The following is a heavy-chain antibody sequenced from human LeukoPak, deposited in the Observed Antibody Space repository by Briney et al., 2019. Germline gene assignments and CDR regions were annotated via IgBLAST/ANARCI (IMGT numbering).Heavy chain of an antibody. J-gene: IGHJ4*02. CDR3: AKGSSTTCPCYRDY. Sequence: GGSLRLSCAASGFTFTNYAMSWVRQAPGKGLEWVSAITTDGRSTYYADSVKGRFTISRDNSKNTLYLQMNSLRAEDTALYYCAKGSSTTCPCYRDYWGQGTLVTVSS. CDR1: GFTFTNYA. D-gene: IGHD2-2*01. V-gene: IGHV3-23*01. CDR2: ITTDGRST.